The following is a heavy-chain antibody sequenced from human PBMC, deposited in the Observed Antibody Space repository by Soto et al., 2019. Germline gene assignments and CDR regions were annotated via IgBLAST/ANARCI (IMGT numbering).Heavy chain of an antibody. CDR1: GGTFSSYA. D-gene: IGHD6-6*01. CDR3: ARGHRGSYSSSPQYYYYYYGMDV. Sequence: ASVKVSCKASGGTFSSYAISWVRQAPGQGLEWMGGIIPIFGTANYAQKFQGRVTITADESTSTAYMELSSLRSEDTAVYYCARGHRGSYSSSPQYYYYYYGMDVWGQGTTVTVSS. J-gene: IGHJ6*02. V-gene: IGHV1-69*13. CDR2: IIPIFGTA.